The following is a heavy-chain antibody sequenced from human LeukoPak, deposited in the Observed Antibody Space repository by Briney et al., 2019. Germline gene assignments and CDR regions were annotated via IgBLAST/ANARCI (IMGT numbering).Heavy chain of an antibody. J-gene: IGHJ3*02. CDR2: INPSGGST. Sequence: ASVKVSCKASGYTYTSYYMHWVRQAPGQGLEWMGIINPSGGSTSYAQKFQGRVTMTRDMSTSTVYMEMSSLRSEDTAVYYCARVRAVKTGGAFDIWGQGTMVTVSS. D-gene: IGHD1-14*01. CDR1: GYTYTSYY. CDR3: ARVRAVKTGGAFDI. V-gene: IGHV1-46*01.